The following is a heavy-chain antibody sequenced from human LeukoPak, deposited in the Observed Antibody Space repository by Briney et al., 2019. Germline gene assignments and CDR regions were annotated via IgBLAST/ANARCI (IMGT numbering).Heavy chain of an antibody. J-gene: IGHJ3*02. CDR2: IYPGDSDT. Sequence: GESLKISCKGSGYSFTSDWIGWVRQMPGKGLEWRGIIYPGDSDTRDSPSFQGQVTISGDKSISTAYLQWSSLKGSDTAMYYCARIWDVDTAMVSAFDIWGQGTMVTVSS. CDR1: GYSFTSDW. CDR3: ARIWDVDTAMVSAFDI. V-gene: IGHV5-51*01. D-gene: IGHD5-18*01.